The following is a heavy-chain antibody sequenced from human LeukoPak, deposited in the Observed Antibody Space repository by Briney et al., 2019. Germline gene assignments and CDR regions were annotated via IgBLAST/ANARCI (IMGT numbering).Heavy chain of an antibody. CDR2: ISSSGSTI. CDR3: AREGMVRGVTYAFDI. J-gene: IGHJ3*02. V-gene: IGHV3-11*01. D-gene: IGHD3-10*01. CDR1: GFTVSSNY. Sequence: GGSLRLSCAASGFTVSSNYMSWIRQAPGKGLEWVSYISSSGSTIYYADSVKGRFTISRDNAKNSLYLQMNSLRAEDTAVYYCAREGMVRGVTYAFDIWGQGTMVTVSS.